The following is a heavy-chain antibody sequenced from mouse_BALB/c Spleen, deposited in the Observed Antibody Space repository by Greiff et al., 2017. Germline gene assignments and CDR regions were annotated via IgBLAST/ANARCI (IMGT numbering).Heavy chain of an antibody. J-gene: IGHJ4*01. V-gene: IGHV1-31*01. CDR1: GYSFTGYY. CDR2: INPYNGAT. CDR3: ARGYDAMDY. Sequence: EVQLVESGPELVKPGASVKISCKASGYSFTGYYMHWVKQSHVKSLEWIGRINPYNGATSYNQNFKDKASLTVDKSSSTAYMELHSLTSEDSAVYYCARGYDAMDYWGQGTSVTVSS.